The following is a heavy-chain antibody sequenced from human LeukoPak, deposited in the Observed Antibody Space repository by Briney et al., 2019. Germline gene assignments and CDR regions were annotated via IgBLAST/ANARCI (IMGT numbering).Heavy chain of an antibody. V-gene: IGHV3-30*02. CDR3: AKDPRAYSASWTLDY. J-gene: IGHJ4*02. D-gene: IGHD6-13*01. CDR2: IRYDGGNK. CDR1: GFTFSSYG. Sequence: PGGSLRLSCAASGFTFSSYGMHWVRQAPGKGLEWVAFIRYDGGNKYYADSVKGRFTMSRDDSKNTLYLQMNSLRAGDTAVYYCAKDPRAYSASWTLDYWAQGTLVTVSS.